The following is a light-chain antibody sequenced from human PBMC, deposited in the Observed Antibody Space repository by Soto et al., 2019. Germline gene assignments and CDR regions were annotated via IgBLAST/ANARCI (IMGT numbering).Light chain of an antibody. CDR3: SSFTTSRLYV. CDR1: GNDIGAYDY. CDR2: GVR. V-gene: IGLV2-14*01. Sequence: QSVLTQPTSVSGSPGQSIAIPCTGNGNDIGAYDYVSWYQQHPGKAPRLLIHGVRNRPPGISSRFSGFKSGLTASLTISGLQAEDEADYYCSSFTTSRLYVFGPGTQLTVL. J-gene: IGLJ7*01.